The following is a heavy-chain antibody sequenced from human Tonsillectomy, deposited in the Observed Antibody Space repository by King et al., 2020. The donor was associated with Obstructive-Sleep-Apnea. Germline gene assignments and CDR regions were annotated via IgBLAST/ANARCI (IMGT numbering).Heavy chain of an antibody. J-gene: IGHJ3*02. CDR2: IGYDGRNK. D-gene: IGHD2-15*01. CDR1: GFTFSSYG. V-gene: IGHV3-30*02. CDR3: ARVEDIVVVVATKGVAFDI. Sequence: VQLVESGGGVVQPGRSLRLSCAASGFTFSSYGMHLVRQAPGKGLELVAFIGYDGRNKYYAESVKGRLTIPRDNSKNTLYLQMNSLRADDTAVYYCARVEDIVVVVATKGVAFDIWGQGTMVTVSS.